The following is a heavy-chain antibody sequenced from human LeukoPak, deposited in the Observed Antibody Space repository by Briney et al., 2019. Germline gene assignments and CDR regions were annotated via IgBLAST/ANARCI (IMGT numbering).Heavy chain of an antibody. CDR3: ARDYDPPSYDYVWGSYPGDDAFDI. V-gene: IGHV3-30-3*01. J-gene: IGHJ3*02. CDR1: GFTFSSYA. CDR2: ISYDGGNK. Sequence: PGRSLRLSCAASGFTFSSYAMYWVRQAPGKGLEWVAVISYDGGNKYYADSVKGRFTISRDNSKNTLYLQMNSLRAEDTAVYYCARDYDPPSYDYVWGSYPGDDAFDIWGQGTMVTVSS. D-gene: IGHD3-16*02.